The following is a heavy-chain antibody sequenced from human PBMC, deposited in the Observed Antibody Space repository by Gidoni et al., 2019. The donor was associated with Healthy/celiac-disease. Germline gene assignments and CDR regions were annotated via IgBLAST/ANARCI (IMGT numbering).Heavy chain of an antibody. V-gene: IGHV3-33*01. J-gene: IGHJ4*02. D-gene: IGHD3-22*01. Sequence: QVQLVESGGGGVQPGRSLRLSCAASGFTFSSYGMHWVRQAPGKGLEWVAVIWYDGSNKYYADSVKGRFTISRDNSKNTLYLQMNSLRAEDTAVYYCASISKVYDSSGYTFDYWGQGTLVTVSS. CDR3: ASISKVYDSSGYTFDY. CDR2: IWYDGSNK. CDR1: GFTFSSYG.